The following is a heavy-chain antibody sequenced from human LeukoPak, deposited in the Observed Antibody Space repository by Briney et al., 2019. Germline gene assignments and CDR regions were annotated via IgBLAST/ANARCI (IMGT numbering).Heavy chain of an antibody. Sequence: SETLSLTCTVSGGSISSYYWSWIRQPPGEGLEWIGYIQNSGSTNYNPSLKSRVTISVDTSKNQFSLKLSSVIAADTAAYYCARTYSSSSGWFDPWGQGTLVTVSS. J-gene: IGHJ5*02. CDR2: IQNSGST. CDR3: ARTYSSSSGWFDP. CDR1: GGSISSYY. D-gene: IGHD6-6*01. V-gene: IGHV4-59*08.